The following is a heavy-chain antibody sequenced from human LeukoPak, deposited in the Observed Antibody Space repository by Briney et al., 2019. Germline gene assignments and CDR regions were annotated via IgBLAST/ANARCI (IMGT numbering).Heavy chain of an antibody. V-gene: IGHV1-2*02. Sequence: GASVKVSCKASGYTFTGYYMQWVRQAPGQGLGWMGWINPKSGGTNYAQNFQGRVTMTRDTSISTAYMELSRLRSDDTAVYYCSRGTTNWSYGPFPDFWGQGTLVTVSS. D-gene: IGHD1-7*01. CDR2: INPKSGGT. CDR3: SRGTTNWSYGPFPDF. CDR1: GYTFTGYY. J-gene: IGHJ4*02.